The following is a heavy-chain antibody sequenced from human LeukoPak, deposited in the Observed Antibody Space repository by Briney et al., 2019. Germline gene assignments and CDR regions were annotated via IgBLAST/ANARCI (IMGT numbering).Heavy chain of an antibody. V-gene: IGHV3-23*01. J-gene: IGHJ4*02. D-gene: IGHD3-22*01. CDR2: TSAGGDIT. CDR1: GFTFSDHA. CDR3: AYLDSSGFYYGRLRY. Sequence: GSLRLSCAASGFTFSDHAMTWVRQTLAKGLESVSSTSAGGDITHYAESVKGRFTISRDNSKSTLYLQMNSLRAEGTAIYFCAYLDSSGFYYGRLRYWGQGTPVTVSS.